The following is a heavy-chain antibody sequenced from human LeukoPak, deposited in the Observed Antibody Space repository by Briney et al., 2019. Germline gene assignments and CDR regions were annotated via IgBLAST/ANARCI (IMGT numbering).Heavy chain of an antibody. CDR3: ARGAVRGGTNFDY. V-gene: IGHV6-1*01. CDR1: GDSVSGSPAV. D-gene: IGHD3-10*01. CDR2: AYYRSKWYI. Sequence: SQTLSLTRAISGDSVSGSPAVWNWIRQSPSRGLEWLGRAYYRSKWYIDYAVSVKGRITITPDTSKNQFSRQLNSVTPEDTAVYYCARGAVRGGTNFDYWGQGTLVTVSS. J-gene: IGHJ4*02.